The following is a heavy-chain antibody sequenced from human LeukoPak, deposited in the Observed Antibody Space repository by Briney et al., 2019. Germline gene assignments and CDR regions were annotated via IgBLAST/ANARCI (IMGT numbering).Heavy chain of an antibody. D-gene: IGHD3-3*01. J-gene: IGHJ5*02. CDR2: IIPIFGTA. V-gene: IGHV1-69*05. CDR1: GGTFSSYA. CDR3: ARGGDDFWSGYRRPNWFDP. Sequence: ASVKVSCKASGGTFSSYAISWVRQAPGQGPEWMGRIIPIFGTANYAQKFQGRVTITTDESTSTAYMELSSLRSEDTAVYYCARGGDDFWSGYRRPNWFDPWGQGTLVTVSS.